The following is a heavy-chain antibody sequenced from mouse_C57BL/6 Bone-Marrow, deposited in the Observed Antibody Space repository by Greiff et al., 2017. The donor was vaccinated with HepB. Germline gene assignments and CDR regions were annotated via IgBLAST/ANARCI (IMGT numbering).Heavy chain of an antibody. J-gene: IGHJ4*01. Sequence: EVMLVESGGGLVKPGGSLKLSCAASGFTFSDYGMHWVRQAPEKGLEWVAYISSGSSTIYYADTVKGRFTISRDNAKNTLFLQMTRLRSEDTAMYYCARGVYYDYDEGYYYAMDYWGQGTAVTVSS. CDR3: ARGVYYDYDEGYYYAMDY. V-gene: IGHV5-17*01. D-gene: IGHD2-4*01. CDR2: ISSGSSTI. CDR1: GFTFSDYG.